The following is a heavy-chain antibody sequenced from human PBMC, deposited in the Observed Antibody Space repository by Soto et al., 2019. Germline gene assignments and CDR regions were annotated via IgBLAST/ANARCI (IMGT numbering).Heavy chain of an antibody. Sequence: QVQLVQSGAEVKKPGSSVKLSCKASGGTFSSYAISWVRQAPGQGLEWMGGIIPIFGTANYAQNFQCRVTITADESTSSAYRELSSLRSEDTGVYYCAIAVFYIAARMNWFDPCCQGTLVAVSS. CDR2: IIPIFGTA. V-gene: IGHV1-69*01. CDR3: AIAVFYIAARMNWFDP. J-gene: IGHJ5*02. CDR1: GGTFSSYA. D-gene: IGHD6-6*01.